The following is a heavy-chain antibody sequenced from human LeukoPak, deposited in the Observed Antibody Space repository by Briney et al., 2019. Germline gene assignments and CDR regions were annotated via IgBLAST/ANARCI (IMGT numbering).Heavy chain of an antibody. CDR1: GFTFSIYW. CDR2: INSDGSST. CDR3: ARDSHQCTSTSCSGAPDAFDI. V-gene: IGHV3-74*01. Sequence: GGSLRLSCAASGFTFSIYWMHWVRQAPGKGLVWVSRINSDGSSTSYADSVKGRFTIFRDNAKNTLYLQMNSLRAEDTAVYYCARDSHQCTSTSCSGAPDAFDIWGQGTMVTVSS. D-gene: IGHD2-2*01. J-gene: IGHJ3*02.